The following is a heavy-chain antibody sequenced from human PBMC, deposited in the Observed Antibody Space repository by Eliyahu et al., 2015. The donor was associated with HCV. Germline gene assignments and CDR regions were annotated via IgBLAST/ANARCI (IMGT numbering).Heavy chain of an antibody. V-gene: IGHV1-8*01. J-gene: IGHJ4*02. Sequence: QVQLVQSGAXVKKPGASVKVSCKASGYTFTSYDINWVRQATGQGLEWMGWMNPNSGNTGYAQKFQGRVTMTRNTPISTAYMELSSLRSEDTAVYYCAISPHIAAAGTGDYWGQGTLVTVSS. CDR1: GYTFTSYD. D-gene: IGHD6-13*01. CDR2: MNPNSGNT. CDR3: AISPHIAAAGTGDY.